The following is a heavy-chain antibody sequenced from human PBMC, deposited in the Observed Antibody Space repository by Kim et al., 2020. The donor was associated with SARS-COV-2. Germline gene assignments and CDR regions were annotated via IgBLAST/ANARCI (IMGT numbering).Heavy chain of an antibody. D-gene: IGHD3-16*01. Sequence: TNYHPALKSRVTISVDTSKNQFSLKLSSVTAADTAVYYCARGGGANWFDPWGQGTLVTVSS. CDR3: ARGGGANWFDP. V-gene: IGHV4-59*09. J-gene: IGHJ5*02. CDR2: T.